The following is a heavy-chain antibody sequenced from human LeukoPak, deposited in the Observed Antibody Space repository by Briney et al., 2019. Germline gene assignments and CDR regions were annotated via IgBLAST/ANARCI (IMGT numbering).Heavy chain of an antibody. V-gene: IGHV3-11*01. CDR2: ISSSGSTI. CDR1: GFTFSDYY. D-gene: IGHD6-13*01. CDR3: ARSPLSSSWYLNWFDP. Sequence: GGSLRLSCAASGFTFSDYYMSWIRQAPGKGLEWVSYISSSGSTIYYADSVKGRFTISRDNAKNSLYLQMDSLRAEDTAVYYCARSPLSSSWYLNWFDPWGQGTLVTVSS. J-gene: IGHJ5*02.